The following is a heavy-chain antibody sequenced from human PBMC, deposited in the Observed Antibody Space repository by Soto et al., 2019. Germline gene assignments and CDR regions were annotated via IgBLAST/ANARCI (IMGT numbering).Heavy chain of an antibody. CDR2: IHYSGDS. Sequence: PSETLSLTCTVIGDSVSSNNYYWSWIRQRPGKGLEWIGYIHYSGDSYDNPSLTSRITMSIDVSKNQFSLNLRSVTAADTAIYYCARDVNDSSGSQGFDYWGQGTLVTVSS. D-gene: IGHD3-22*01. V-gene: IGHV4-31*03. CDR1: GDSVSSNNYY. J-gene: IGHJ4*02. CDR3: ARDVNDSSGSQGFDY.